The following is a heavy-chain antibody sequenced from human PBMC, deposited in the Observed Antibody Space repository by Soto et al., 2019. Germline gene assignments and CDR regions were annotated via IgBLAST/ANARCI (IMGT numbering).Heavy chain of an antibody. Sequence: SXXCAVYCVSFSGYYWSWIRQPPGKGLEWIGEINHSGSTNYNPSLKSRVTISVDTSKNQFSLKLSSVTAADTAVYYCARGSIPNSRLPLVFDYWGQGTLVTVSS. CDR2: INHSGST. J-gene: IGHJ4*02. CDR3: ARGSIPNSRLPLVFDY. V-gene: IGHV4-34*01. D-gene: IGHD4-17*01. CDR1: CVSFSGYY.